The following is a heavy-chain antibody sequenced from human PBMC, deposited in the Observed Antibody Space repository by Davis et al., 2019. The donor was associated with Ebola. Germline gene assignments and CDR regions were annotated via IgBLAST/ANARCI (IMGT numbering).Heavy chain of an antibody. D-gene: IGHD2-15*01. CDR2: IYYSGST. Sequence: SETLSLTCTVSGGSISSSSYYWGWIRQPPGKGLEWIGSIYYSGSTYYNPSLESRVSISIDTSNNQFSLKLRSVTAADTAVYSCARLAGYCSGGSCFPNWFDPWGQGTLVTVSS. V-gene: IGHV4-39*01. CDR1: GGSISSSSYY. CDR3: ARLAGYCSGGSCFPNWFDP. J-gene: IGHJ5*02.